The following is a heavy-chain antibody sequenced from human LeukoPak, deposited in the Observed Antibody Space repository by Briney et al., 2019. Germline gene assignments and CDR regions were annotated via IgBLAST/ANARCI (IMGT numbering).Heavy chain of an antibody. Sequence: GGSLRLSCAASGFTFSSYAMSWVRQAPGKGLEWVSAISGSGGSTYYADSVKGRFTISRDNSKNTLYLQMNSLRVEDTAVYYCEWQWLILGAFDIWGQGTMVTVSS. CDR1: GFTFSSYA. V-gene: IGHV3-23*01. D-gene: IGHD6-19*01. J-gene: IGHJ3*02. CDR3: EWQWLILGAFDI. CDR2: ISGSGGST.